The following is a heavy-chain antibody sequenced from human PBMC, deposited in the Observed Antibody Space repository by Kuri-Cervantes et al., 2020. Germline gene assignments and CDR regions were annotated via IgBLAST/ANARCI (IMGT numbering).Heavy chain of an antibody. V-gene: IGHV3-21*01. CDR3: ARAIPHCSGGSCPGPFDH. D-gene: IGHD2-15*01. CDR2: ISGASSYT. Sequence: GESLKISCVTSGSIFSKYALHWVRQAPGRGLEWVASISGASSYTNHADSVKGRFTISRDNAENSLYLQMSSLRAEDTAVYYCARAIPHCSGGSCPGPFDHWGQGILVTVSS. J-gene: IGHJ4*02. CDR1: GSIFSKYA.